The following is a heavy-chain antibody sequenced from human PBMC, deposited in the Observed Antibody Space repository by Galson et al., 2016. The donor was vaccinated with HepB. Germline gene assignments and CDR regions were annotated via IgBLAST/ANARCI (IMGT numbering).Heavy chain of an antibody. D-gene: IGHD1-20*01. CDR1: GFTFSNYG. CDR3: AKGSGRAGYNCVPIES. V-gene: IGHV3-NL1*01. CDR2: IDSSGHST. Sequence: SLRLSCAASGFTFSNYGMHWVRQAPGKGLEWVSAIDSSGHSTYYTDSVTGRFTISRDNSKNTVDLQMHSLKVEDTAVYFCAKGSGRAGYNCVPIESWGQGTLVPVSS. J-gene: IGHJ4*02.